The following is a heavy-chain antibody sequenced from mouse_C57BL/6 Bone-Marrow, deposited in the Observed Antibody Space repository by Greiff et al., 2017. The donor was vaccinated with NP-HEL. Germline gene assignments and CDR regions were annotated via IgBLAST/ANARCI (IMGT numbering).Heavy chain of an antibody. CDR3: ARDGNYVDY. V-gene: IGHV1-82*01. CDR1: GYAFSSSW. J-gene: IGHJ2*01. CDR2: IYPGDGAT. D-gene: IGHD2-1*01. Sequence: VQLQQSGPELVKPGASVKISCKASGYAFSSSWMNWVKQRPGKGLEWIGRIYPGDGATNYNGKFKGKATLTADKSSSTAYMQLSSLTSEDSAVYFCARDGNYVDYWGQGTTLTVSS.